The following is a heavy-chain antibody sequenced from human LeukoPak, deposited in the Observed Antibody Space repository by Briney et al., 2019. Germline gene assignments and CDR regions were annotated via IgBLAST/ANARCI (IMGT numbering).Heavy chain of an antibody. CDR3: ARDVLLWFGDTSSPPYSAYYFDY. V-gene: IGHV3-20*04. D-gene: IGHD3-10*01. CDR1: GFTFDDYA. Sequence: PGGSLRLPCAASGFTFDDYAMSWVRQVPGQGLEWVAGVNWNGGSLGYADSVKGRFSISRDNAKNSLYLQMNNLRAEDAALYFCARDVLLWFGDTSSPPYSAYYFDYWGQGSLVTVSS. J-gene: IGHJ4*02. CDR2: VNWNGGSL.